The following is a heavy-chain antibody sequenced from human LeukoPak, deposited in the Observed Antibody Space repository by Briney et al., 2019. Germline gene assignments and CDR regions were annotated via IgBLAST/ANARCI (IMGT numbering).Heavy chain of an antibody. CDR2: IYYSGST. D-gene: IGHD1-26*01. J-gene: IGHJ5*02. CDR3: ARLVGAHNWFDP. V-gene: IGHV4-59*08. CDR1: GVPIRTYY. Sequence: SETLSLTCSVSGVPIRTYYWTWFRQPPGKGLEWIGYIYYSGSTNYNPSLKSRVTISVDTSKNQFSLKLSSVTAADTAVYYCARLVGAHNWFDPWGQGTLVTVSS.